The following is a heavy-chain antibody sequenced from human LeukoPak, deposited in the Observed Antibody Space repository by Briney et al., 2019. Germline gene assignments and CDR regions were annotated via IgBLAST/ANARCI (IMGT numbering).Heavy chain of an antibody. CDR1: GGSFSGYY. V-gene: IGHV4-34*01. D-gene: IGHD3-3*01. CDR3: ARDFPAPYYYYYYMDV. J-gene: IGHJ6*03. Sequence: PSETLSLTCAVYGGSFSGYYWSWIRQPPGKGLEWIGEINHSGSTNYNPSLKSRVTISVDTSKNQFSLKLSSVTAADTAVYYCARDFPAPYYYYYYMDVWGKGTTVTVSS. CDR2: INHSGST.